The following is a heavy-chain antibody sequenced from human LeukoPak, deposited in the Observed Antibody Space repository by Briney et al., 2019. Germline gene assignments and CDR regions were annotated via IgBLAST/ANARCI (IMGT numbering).Heavy chain of an antibody. Sequence: GGSLRLSCAASGFIFRSFGMHWVRQTPGKGLEWVAVISYDGSNKDYADSVKGRFTISRDNSKNTLYLQMNSLRAEDTAVYYCARDAVKKQPSTNWFDPWGQGTLVTVSS. D-gene: IGHD6-13*01. V-gene: IGHV3-30*03. CDR1: GFIFRSFG. CDR2: ISYDGSNK. CDR3: ARDAVKKQPSTNWFDP. J-gene: IGHJ5*02.